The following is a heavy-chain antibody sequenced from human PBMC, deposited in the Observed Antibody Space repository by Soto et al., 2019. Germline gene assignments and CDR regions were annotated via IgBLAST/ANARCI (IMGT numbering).Heavy chain of an antibody. CDR1: GGSISSYY. CDR2: IYYSGST. J-gene: IGHJ4*02. V-gene: IGHV4-59*01. Sequence: SETLSLTCTVSGGSISSYYWSWIRQPPGKGLEWIGYIYYSGSTNYNPSLKSRVTISVDTSKDQFSLKLSSVTAADTAVYYCARRRDYDILTGYYDYWGQGTPVPVSS. D-gene: IGHD3-9*01. CDR3: ARRRDYDILTGYYDY.